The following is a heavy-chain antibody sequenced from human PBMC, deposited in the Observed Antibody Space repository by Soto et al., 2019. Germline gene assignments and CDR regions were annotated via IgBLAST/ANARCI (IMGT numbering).Heavy chain of an antibody. Sequence: QVQLQESGPGLVKPSETLSLTCTVSGGSISSYYWSWIRQPPGKGLEWIGYIFQSVSISYNPSLKSRGTISLDPSKNRCSLKLSSVTAADTAVYYCARLDITMVRGVVKDGWFDTWGQGTLVTVSS. V-gene: IGHV4-59*08. CDR3: ARLDITMVRGVVKDGWFDT. D-gene: IGHD3-10*01. CDR2: IFQSVSI. J-gene: IGHJ5*02. CDR1: GGSISSYY.